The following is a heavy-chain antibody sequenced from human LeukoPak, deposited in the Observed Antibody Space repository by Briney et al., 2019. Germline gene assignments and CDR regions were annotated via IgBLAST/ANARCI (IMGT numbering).Heavy chain of an antibody. D-gene: IGHD3-22*01. CDR3: ARGPKAYYFDSSGYVFDY. V-gene: IGHV1-24*01. CDR1: GYTLTELS. Sequence: ASVKVSCKVSGYTLTELSMHWVRQAPGKGLEWMGGFDPEDGETIYAQKFQGRVTMTRNTSISTAYMELSSLRSEDTAVYYCARGPKAYYFDSSGYVFDYWGQGTLVTVSS. J-gene: IGHJ4*02. CDR2: FDPEDGET.